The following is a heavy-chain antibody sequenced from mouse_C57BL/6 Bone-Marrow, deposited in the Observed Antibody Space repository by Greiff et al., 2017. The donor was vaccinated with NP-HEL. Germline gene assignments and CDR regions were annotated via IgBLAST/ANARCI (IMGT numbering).Heavy chain of an antibody. Sequence: QVQLKQSGPGLVAPSQSLSITCTVSGFSLTSYGVDWVRQSPGKGLEWLGVIWGVGGTNYNSALKSRLSLSKDNSKSQVFLKMNSLQTDDTAMYYCASKIYYDYTWAMDYWGQGTSVTVSS. D-gene: IGHD2-4*01. J-gene: IGHJ4*01. CDR1: GFSLTSYG. CDR2: IWGVGGT. V-gene: IGHV2-6*01. CDR3: ASKIYYDYTWAMDY.